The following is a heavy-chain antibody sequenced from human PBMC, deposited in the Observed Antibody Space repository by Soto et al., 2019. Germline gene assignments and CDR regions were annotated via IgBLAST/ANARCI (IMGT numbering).Heavy chain of an antibody. CDR2: MNSDGSII. CDR3: ATAEVDY. J-gene: IGHJ4*02. Sequence: GESLKISCAVAGYTFRNHWMHWVRQAPGKGLEWVSRMNSDGSIINYKDSVKGRFTVSRDNAKNTLYLQMNSLRVEDTAVYYCATAEVDYWGPGTLVTVSS. V-gene: IGHV3-74*01. CDR1: GYTFRNHW.